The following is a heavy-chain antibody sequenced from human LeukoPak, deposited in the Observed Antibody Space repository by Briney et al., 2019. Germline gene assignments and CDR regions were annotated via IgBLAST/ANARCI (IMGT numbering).Heavy chain of an antibody. CDR1: GFTFSSYG. D-gene: IGHD3-22*01. J-gene: IGHJ4*02. CDR3: ARDRYYDSSGYPFDY. Sequence: PGRSLRLSCAASGFTFSSYGMHWVRQAPGKGLXXXXXXWYDGSNKYYADSVKGRFTISRDNSKNTLYLQMNSLRAEDTAVYYCARDRYYDSSGYPFDYWGQGTLVTVSS. CDR2: XWYDGSNK. V-gene: IGHV3-33*01.